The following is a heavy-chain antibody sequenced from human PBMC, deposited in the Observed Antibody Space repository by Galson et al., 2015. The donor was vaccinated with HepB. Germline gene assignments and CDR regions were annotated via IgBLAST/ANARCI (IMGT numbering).Heavy chain of an antibody. V-gene: IGHV3-30*04. J-gene: IGHJ6*02. CDR2: ISYDGSNK. Sequence: SLRLSCAASGFTFSSYAMHWVRQAPGKGLEWVAVISYDGSNKYYADSVKGRFTISRDNSKNTLYLQMNSLRAEDTAVYYCARYLTVVTPGRPWDYYGMDVWGQGTTVTVSS. CDR1: GFTFSSYA. D-gene: IGHD4-23*01. CDR3: ARYLTVVTPGRPWDYYGMDV.